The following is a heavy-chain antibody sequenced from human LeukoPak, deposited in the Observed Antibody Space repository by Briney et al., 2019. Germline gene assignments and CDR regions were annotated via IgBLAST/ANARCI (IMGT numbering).Heavy chain of an antibody. CDR3: ARHAPVGDILTGYYNPIDY. J-gene: IGHJ4*02. CDR2: IYYSGST. V-gene: IGHV4-39*01. Sequence: PSETLSLTCTVSGGSISSSSYYWGWIRQPPGKGLEWIGSIYYSGSTYYNPSLKSRVTISVDTSKNQFSLKLGSVTAADTAVYYCARHAPVGDILTGYYNPIDYWGQGTLVTASS. D-gene: IGHD3-9*01. CDR1: GGSISSSSYY.